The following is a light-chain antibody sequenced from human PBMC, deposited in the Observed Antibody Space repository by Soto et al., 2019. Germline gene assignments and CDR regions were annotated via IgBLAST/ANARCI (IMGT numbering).Light chain of an antibody. Sequence: EIVLTQSPGTLSLSPGERATLSCRASQSVSSSYLVWYQQKPGQAPRLLIYGASSRATGIPDRFSGSGSGTDFTLTISRLEPEDFAVYYCQQYGSSPPMYTFGQGTKVDIK. CDR3: QQYGSSPPMYT. CDR1: QSVSSSY. CDR2: GAS. V-gene: IGKV3-20*01. J-gene: IGKJ2*01.